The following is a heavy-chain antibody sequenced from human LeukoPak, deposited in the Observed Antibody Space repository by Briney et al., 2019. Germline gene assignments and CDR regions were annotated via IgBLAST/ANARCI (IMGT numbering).Heavy chain of an antibody. CDR2: IIPIFGTP. D-gene: IGHD1-1*01. CDR1: GGTFSSYT. CDR3: ARAYMPATRHFDS. V-gene: IGHV1-69*13. Sequence: ASVKVSCKTSGGTFSSYTISWVRQAPGQGLEWMGGIIPIFGTPHYAQKFQDRVTITGDASTSTAYMELSSLRSEDTAVYYCARAYMPATRHFDSWGQGTLVTVSS. J-gene: IGHJ4*02.